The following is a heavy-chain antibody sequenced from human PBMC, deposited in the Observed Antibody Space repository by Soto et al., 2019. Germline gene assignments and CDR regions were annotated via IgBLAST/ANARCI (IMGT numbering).Heavy chain of an antibody. V-gene: IGHV3-23*01. D-gene: IGHD2-15*01. CDR1: GFTFGSYA. J-gene: IGHJ4*02. CDR2: ISGSGGST. CDR3: AKEQGYSKYQGN. Sequence: PGGSLRLSCAASGFTFGSYAMSWVRQAPGKGLEWVSAISGSGGSTYYADSVKGRLTISRDNSKNTMYLQMNSLRAEDTAVYYCAKEQGYSKYQGNWGQGTLVTVSS.